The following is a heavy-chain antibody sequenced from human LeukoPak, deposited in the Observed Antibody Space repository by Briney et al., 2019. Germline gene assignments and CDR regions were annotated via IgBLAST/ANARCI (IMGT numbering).Heavy chain of an antibody. CDR3: AKYHDFWSGRGPWFDP. Sequence: PGGSLRLSCAASGFTFSSYAMHWVRQAPGKGLEYVSAISSNGGSTYYANSVKGRFTISGDNSKNTLYLQMGSLRAEDMAVYYCAKYHDFWSGRGPWFDPWGQGTLVTVSS. V-gene: IGHV3-64*01. J-gene: IGHJ5*02. D-gene: IGHD3-3*01. CDR2: ISSNGGST. CDR1: GFTFSSYA.